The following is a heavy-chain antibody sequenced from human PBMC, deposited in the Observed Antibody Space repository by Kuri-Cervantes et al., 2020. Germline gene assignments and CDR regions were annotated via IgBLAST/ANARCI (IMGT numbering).Heavy chain of an antibody. Sequence: ETLSLTCAASGFTFSSYSMNWVRQAPGKGLEWVSYISSSGSTIYYADSVKGRFTISRDNAKNSLYLQMNSLRAEDTAVYYCARDVQSGVWGQGTTVTVSS. D-gene: IGHD4-11*01. CDR3: ARDVQSGV. V-gene: IGHV3-48*04. CDR1: GFTFSSYS. CDR2: ISSSGSTI. J-gene: IGHJ6*02.